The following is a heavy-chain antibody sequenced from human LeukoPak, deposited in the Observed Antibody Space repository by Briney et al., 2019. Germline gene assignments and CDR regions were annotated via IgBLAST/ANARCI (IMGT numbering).Heavy chain of an antibody. D-gene: IGHD6-19*01. CDR3: ARASAGSSGWYNY. Sequence: ASVKVSCTASGGTFSSYAISWVRQAPGQGLEWMGRIIPILGIANYAQKFQGRVTITADKSTSTAYMELSSLRSEDTAVYYCARASAGSSGWYNYWGQGTLVTVSS. CDR2: IIPILGIA. V-gene: IGHV1-69*04. J-gene: IGHJ4*02. CDR1: GGTFSSYA.